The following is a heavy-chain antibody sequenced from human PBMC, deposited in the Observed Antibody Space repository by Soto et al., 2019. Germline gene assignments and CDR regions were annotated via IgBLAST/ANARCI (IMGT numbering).Heavy chain of an antibody. J-gene: IGHJ3*02. CDR3: GTDQWGGAFDI. CDR1: GFTLGNYW. CDR2: IRGDGNAI. Sequence: HPGGSLRLSCAASGFTLGNYWMAWVRQTPGKGLEFVANIRGDGNAINYVDSVKGRFTISRDNAKNSLFLKMNSLRDEDTAVYYCGTDQWGGAFDIGGQGTMVTVSS. V-gene: IGHV3-7*01. D-gene: IGHD3-10*01.